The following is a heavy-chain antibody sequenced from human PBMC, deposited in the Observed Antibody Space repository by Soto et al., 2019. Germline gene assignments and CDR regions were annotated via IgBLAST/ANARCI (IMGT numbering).Heavy chain of an antibody. J-gene: IGHJ4*01. CDR1: GFSLSSPAVG. CDR3: AHGSGWLSDY. CDR2: IYWDDDK. D-gene: IGHD6-19*01. V-gene: IGHV2-5*02. Sequence: QITLKESGPTLVKPTQTLTLTCTFSGFSLSSPAVGVNWIRQPPGKALEWLALIYWDDDKQYSPSLRSRLTITKDTAKNQLVLTRTNMDPVYTATYYCAHGSGWLSDYWGHGTLVTVSS.